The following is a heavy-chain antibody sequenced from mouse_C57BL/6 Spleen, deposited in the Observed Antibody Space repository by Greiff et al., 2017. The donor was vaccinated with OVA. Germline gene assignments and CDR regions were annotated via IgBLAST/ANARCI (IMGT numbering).Heavy chain of an antibody. D-gene: IGHD2-5*01. CDR3: TRDLYSNNYYAMDY. Sequence: EVMLVESGEGLVKPGGSLKLSCAASGFTFSSYAMSWVRQTPEQRLEWVAYISSGGGYIYYADTVKGRSTISRDNARNTLYLQMSSLKSEDTAMYYCTRDLYSNNYYAMDYWGQGTSVTVSS. CDR2: ISSGGGYI. V-gene: IGHV5-9-1*02. J-gene: IGHJ4*01. CDR1: GFTFSSYA.